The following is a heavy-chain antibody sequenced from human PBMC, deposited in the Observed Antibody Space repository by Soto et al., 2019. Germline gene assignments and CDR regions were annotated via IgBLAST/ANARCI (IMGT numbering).Heavy chain of an antibody. V-gene: IGHV4-34*01. CDR1: GGSFSGYY. J-gene: IGHJ6*03. CDR3: ASRYSSYYYYMDV. CDR2: INHSGST. Sequence: PSETLSLTCAVYGGSFSGYYWSWIRQPPGKGLEWIGEINHSGSTNYNPSLKSLVTISVDTSKNQFSLKLSSVTAADTAVYYCASRYSSYYYYMDVWGKGTTVTVSS. D-gene: IGHD6-13*01.